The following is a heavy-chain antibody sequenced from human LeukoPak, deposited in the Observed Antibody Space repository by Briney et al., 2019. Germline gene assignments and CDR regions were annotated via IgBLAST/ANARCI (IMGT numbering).Heavy chain of an antibody. CDR3: ASKGLVGALDY. D-gene: IGHD1-26*01. V-gene: IGHV4-38-2*02. J-gene: IGHJ4*02. CDR1: GYSISSGYY. Sequence: SETLSLTCTVSGYSISSGYYWGWIRQPPGKGLQRIGSFYRSGSTYYNPSLKSRVTISVDTSKNQFSLKLSSVTAADTAVYYCASKGLVGALDYWGQGTLVTVSS. CDR2: FYRSGST.